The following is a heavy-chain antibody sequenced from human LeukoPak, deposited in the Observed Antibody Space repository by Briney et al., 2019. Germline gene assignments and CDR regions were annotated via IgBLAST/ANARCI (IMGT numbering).Heavy chain of an antibody. V-gene: IGHV3-13*01. CDR1: GFTFSSYD. D-gene: IGHD3-16*01. J-gene: IGHJ6*03. Sequence: PGGSLRLSCAASGFTFSSYDMHWVRQATGKGLEWVSAISTAGDTYYPGSGKGRFTISRENAKNSLYLQMNSLRAGDTAVYYCARWGAPSAPGGSYYYYMDVWGKGPTVTISS. CDR3: ARWGAPSAPGGSYYYYMDV. CDR2: ISTAGDT.